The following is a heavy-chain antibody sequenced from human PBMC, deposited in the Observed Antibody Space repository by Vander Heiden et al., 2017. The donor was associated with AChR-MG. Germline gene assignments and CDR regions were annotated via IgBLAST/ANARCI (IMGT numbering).Heavy chain of an antibody. J-gene: IGHJ4*02. CDR2: IYPGDSDT. CDR3: ARPSEVRFLEWIPDS. V-gene: IGHV5-51*01. CDR1: GYPFTDYW. Sequence: EVQLVQSEAEVKKPGEFLRISCKASGYPFTDYWIGWVRQMPGKGLEWMGVIYPGDSDTRYSPSFQGQVTISADKSIGTAYLQWSSLKASDTATYYCARPSEVRFLEWIPDSWGRGTLVTVSS. D-gene: IGHD3-3*01.